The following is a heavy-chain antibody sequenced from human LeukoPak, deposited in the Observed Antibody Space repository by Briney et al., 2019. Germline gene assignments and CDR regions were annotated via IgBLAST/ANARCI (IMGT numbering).Heavy chain of an antibody. V-gene: IGHV1-2*02. CDR1: GYTLTELS. Sequence: ASVTVSCKVSGYTLTELSMHWVRQAPGQGLEWMGWINPNSGGTNYAQKFQGRVTMTRDTSISTAYMELSRLRSDDTAVYYCARLNALADGDYWGQGTLVTVSS. CDR3: ARLNALADGDY. CDR2: INPNSGGT. J-gene: IGHJ4*02. D-gene: IGHD2-2*01.